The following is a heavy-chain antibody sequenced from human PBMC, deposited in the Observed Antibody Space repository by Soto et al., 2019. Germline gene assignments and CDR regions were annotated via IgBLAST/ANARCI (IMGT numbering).Heavy chain of an antibody. J-gene: IGHJ4*02. CDR2: ISYDGSNK. D-gene: IGHD2-21*02. Sequence: GGSLRLSCAASGFTFSSYAMHWVRQAPGKGLEWVAVISYDGSNKYYADSVKGRFTISRDNSKNTLYLQMNSLRAEDTAVYYCARDGDESMGEVVTAIMVYWGQGTLVTVSS. V-gene: IGHV3-30-3*01. CDR1: GFTFSSYA. CDR3: ARDGDESMGEVVTAIMVY.